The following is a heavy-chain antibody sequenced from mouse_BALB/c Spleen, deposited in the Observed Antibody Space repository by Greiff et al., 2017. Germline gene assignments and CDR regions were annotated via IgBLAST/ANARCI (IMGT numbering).Heavy chain of an antibody. CDR3: ARGSTMIPWFAY. CDR2: ISYSGST. J-gene: IGHJ3*01. D-gene: IGHD2-4*01. Sequence: EVQLVESGPGLVKPSQSLSLTCTVTGYSITSDYAWNWIRQFPGNKLEWMGYISYSGSTSYNPSLKSRISITRDTSKNQFFLQLNSVTTEDTATYYCARGSTMIPWFAYWGQGTLVTVSA. CDR1: GYSITSDYA. V-gene: IGHV3-2*02.